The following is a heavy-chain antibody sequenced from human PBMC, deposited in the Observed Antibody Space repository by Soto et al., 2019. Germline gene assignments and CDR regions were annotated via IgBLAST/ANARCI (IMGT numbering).Heavy chain of an antibody. CDR2: IIPVFGLV. Sequence: QVHLLLPSGAEVKKPGSSVKVSCKASGGTPSNSAISWVRQAPGQGLEWMGGIIPVFGLVKYAQNFQGRVTSTEDESTNTAYMELSSLRPEDTAVYYCAGGRIVVVGSRAYYGMDVWGQGTTVTVSS. J-gene: IGHJ6*02. V-gene: IGHV1-69*01. D-gene: IGHD3-22*01. CDR3: AGGRIVVVGSRAYYGMDV. CDR1: GGTPSNSA.